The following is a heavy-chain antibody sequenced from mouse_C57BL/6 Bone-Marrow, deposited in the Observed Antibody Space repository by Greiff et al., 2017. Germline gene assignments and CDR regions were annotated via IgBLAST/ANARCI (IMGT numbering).Heavy chain of an antibody. Sequence: VKVVESGAELARPGASVKLSCKASGYTFTSYGISWVKQRTGQGLEWIGENYPRSGNTYYNEKFKGKATLTADKSSSTAYMELRSLTSEDSAVYFCARGGPITTVVEYYFDNWGQGTTLTVSS. J-gene: IGHJ2*01. CDR1: GYTFTSYG. CDR3: ARGGPITTVVEYYFDN. V-gene: IGHV1-81*01. CDR2: NYPRSGNT. D-gene: IGHD1-1*01.